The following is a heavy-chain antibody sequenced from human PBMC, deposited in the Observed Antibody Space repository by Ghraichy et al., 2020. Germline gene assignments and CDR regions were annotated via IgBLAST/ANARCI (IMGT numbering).Heavy chain of an antibody. CDR1: GFTFSSYA. D-gene: IGHD4-17*01. Sequence: LSLTCAASGFTFSSYAMSWVRQAPGKGLEWVSAISGSGGSTYYADSVKGRFTISRDNSKNTLYLQMNSLRAEDTAVYYCAKGSGKTTVTTFFDYWGQGTLVTVYS. CDR3: AKGSGKTTVTTFFDY. V-gene: IGHV3-23*01. J-gene: IGHJ4*02. CDR2: ISGSGGST.